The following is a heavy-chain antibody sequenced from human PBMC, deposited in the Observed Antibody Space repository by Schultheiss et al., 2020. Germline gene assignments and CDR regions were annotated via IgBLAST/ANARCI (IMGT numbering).Heavy chain of an antibody. J-gene: IGHJ4*02. Sequence: SGPKLVKPTQTLTLTCTFSGFSLSTSGVGVGWIRQPPGKALEWLAIIYWDDDKRYSPSLKSRLTISKDTSKNQVVLTMTNMDPVDTATYYCARRTYGDHFDYWGTGTLVTVAS. CDR1: GFSLSTSGVG. V-gene: IGHV2-5*02. D-gene: IGHD4-17*01. CDR3: ARRTYGDHFDY. CDR2: IYWDDDK.